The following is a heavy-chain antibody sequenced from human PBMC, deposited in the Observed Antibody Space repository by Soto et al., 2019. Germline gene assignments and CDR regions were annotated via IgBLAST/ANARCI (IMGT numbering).Heavy chain of an antibody. CDR2: ITVGGAQK. J-gene: IGHJ4*02. V-gene: IGHV3-23*01. D-gene: IGHD5-12*01. CDR1: GFTFIDHD. Sequence: EVKLLESGGALVQPGGSLRLSCEASGFTFIDHDMSWVRQAPGKGLEWVSSITVGGAQKDYGQFVKGRFTISRDNSNDPLFLQTESLQVEDTAIYYCTRMPGGGWQRFFDYWGQGTVVTVSS. CDR3: TRMPGGGWQRFFDY.